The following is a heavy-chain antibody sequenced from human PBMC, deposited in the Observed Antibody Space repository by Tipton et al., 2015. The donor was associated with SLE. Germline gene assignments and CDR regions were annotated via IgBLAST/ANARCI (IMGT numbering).Heavy chain of an antibody. J-gene: IGHJ4*02. CDR3: ARISGSSSNFDY. D-gene: IGHD6-6*01. CDR1: GGSFSGYY. V-gene: IGHV4-34*01. Sequence: LRLYCAVYGGSFSGYYWSWIRQPPGKGLEWIGEINHSGSTNYNPSLKSLVTISVDTSKNQFSLKLSSVTAADTAVYYCARISGSSSNFDYWGQGTLVTFSS. CDR2: INHSGST.